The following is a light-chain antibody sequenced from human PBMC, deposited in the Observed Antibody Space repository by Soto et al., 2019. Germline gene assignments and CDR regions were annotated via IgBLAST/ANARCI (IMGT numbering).Light chain of an antibody. CDR2: GAS. CDR1: QSININ. V-gene: IGKV3D-15*01. CDR3: QQYQNCPPLT. Sequence: EVLMTQSPATLSVSPGERVTLSCRASQSININLAWYQQKPGQAPRVLIYGASSRASGIPDRFSGSGSGTDFTLTISRLEHDDFAFYYCQQYQNCPPLTFGGGTKVDIK. J-gene: IGKJ4*01.